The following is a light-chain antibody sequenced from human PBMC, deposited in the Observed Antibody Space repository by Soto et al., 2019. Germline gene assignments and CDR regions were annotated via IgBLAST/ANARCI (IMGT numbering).Light chain of an antibody. CDR2: EVS. V-gene: IGLV2-14*01. CDR1: SSDVGGYNY. CDR3: SSYTSTNTWV. J-gene: IGLJ3*02. Sequence: QSALTQPASVSGSPGQSITISCTGTSSDVGGYNYVYWYQQHPGKAPKFLIYEVSNRPSGVSNRFSGSKSGNTASLTISGLQAEDEADYYCSSYTSTNTWVFGGGTKLTVL.